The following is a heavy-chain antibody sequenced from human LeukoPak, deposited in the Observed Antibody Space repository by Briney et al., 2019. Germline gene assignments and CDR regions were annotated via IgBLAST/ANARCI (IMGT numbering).Heavy chain of an antibody. CDR2: INHSGST. CDR1: GGSFSGYC. D-gene: IGHD2-15*01. CDR3: ARGSSGGSCYSRVHAGWFDP. Sequence: SETLSLTCAVYGGSFSGYCWCWIRQPPGKGLEWIWEINHSGSTNYNPSLKSRVTISVDTSKNQFSLKLSSVTAADTAVYYCARGSSGGSCYSRVHAGWFDPWGQGTLVTVSS. J-gene: IGHJ5*02. V-gene: IGHV4-34*01.